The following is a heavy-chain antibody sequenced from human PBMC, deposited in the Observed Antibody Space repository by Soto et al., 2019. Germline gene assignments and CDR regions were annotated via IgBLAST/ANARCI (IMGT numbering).Heavy chain of an antibody. CDR2: IYWDDDN. J-gene: IGHJ4*02. Sequence: SGPTLVNPTQTLTLTCTFSGFSLSTRGVGVDWIRQPPGKALEWLALIYWDDDNRSSPSLKSRLTISKDTSKNQVVLTMTNMDPVDTATYYCAHTLWFEEPYYFDYWGQGTLVTVSS. D-gene: IGHD3-10*01. CDR3: AHTLWFEEPYYFDY. CDR1: GFSLSTRGVG. V-gene: IGHV2-5*02.